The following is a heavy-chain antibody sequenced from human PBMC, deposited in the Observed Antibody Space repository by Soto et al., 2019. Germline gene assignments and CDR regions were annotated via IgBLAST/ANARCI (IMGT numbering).Heavy chain of an antibody. D-gene: IGHD2-15*01. CDR3: AREGHSYCSGVSCYTSDYYYYYGMDV. CDR1: GYTFTGYY. V-gene: IGHV1-2*04. CDR2: INPNSGGT. J-gene: IGHJ6*02. Sequence: ASVKVSCKASGYTFTGYYMHWVRQAPGQGLEWMGWINPNSGGTNYAQKFQGWVTMTRDTSISTAYMELSRLRSDDTAVYYCAREGHSYCSGVSCYTSDYYYYYGMDVWGQGTTVTVSS.